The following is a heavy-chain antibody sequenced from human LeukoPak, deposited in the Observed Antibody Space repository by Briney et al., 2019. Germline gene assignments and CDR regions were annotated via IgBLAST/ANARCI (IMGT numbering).Heavy chain of an antibody. V-gene: IGHV3-23*01. D-gene: IGHD4-17*01. Sequence: GGSLRLSCAASGFTFSSYAMHWVRQAPGKGLEWVSGISGSGGSTYYADSVKGRFTISRDNSKNTLYLQMNSLRAEDTAVYYCARTSYGDYVMYYWGQGTLVTVSS. J-gene: IGHJ4*02. CDR3: ARTSYGDYVMYY. CDR2: ISGSGGST. CDR1: GFTFSSYA.